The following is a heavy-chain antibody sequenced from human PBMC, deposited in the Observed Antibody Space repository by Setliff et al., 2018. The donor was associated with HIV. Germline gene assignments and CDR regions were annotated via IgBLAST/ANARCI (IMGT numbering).Heavy chain of an antibody. D-gene: IGHD1-26*01. CDR2: LFHNGTI. V-gene: IGHV4-34*01. CDR3: GRGPHIVGAPWAVIDY. J-gene: IGHJ4*02. CDR1: GVSFSGYS. Sequence: NPSETLSLTCAVYGVSFSGYSWSWIRQPPGKGLEWIGELFHNGTINCNPSLKSRVALSIDTFKSQISLNMTSLTTADTAIYYRGRGPHIVGAPWAVIDYWAQGKPVTVS.